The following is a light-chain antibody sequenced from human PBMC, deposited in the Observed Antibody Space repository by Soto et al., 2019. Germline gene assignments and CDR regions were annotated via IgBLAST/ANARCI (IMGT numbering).Light chain of an antibody. CDR2: KNN. V-gene: IGLV1-47*01. J-gene: IGLJ3*02. CDR1: SSNIGSNY. Sequence: QAVVTQPPSASGTPGQRVTISCSGSSSNIGSNYVYWYQPLPGTAPKVLIYKNNHRPSGVPDRFSGSKSDTSASLAISGLRSEDEAHYYCAVWDDSLSGVVFGGGTKVTVL. CDR3: AVWDDSLSGVV.